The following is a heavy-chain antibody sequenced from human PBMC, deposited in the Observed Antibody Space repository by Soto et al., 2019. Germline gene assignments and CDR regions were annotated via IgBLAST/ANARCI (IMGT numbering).Heavy chain of an antibody. CDR2: IWYDGSNK. CDR3: ARDRITIVRGVILYYYYGMDV. Sequence: GGSLRLSCAASGFTFSSYGMHWVRQAPGKGLEWVAVIWYDGSNKYYADSVKGRFTISRDNSKNTLYLQMNSLRAEDTAVYYCARDRITIVRGVILYYYYGMDVWGQGTTVTVSS. V-gene: IGHV3-33*01. CDR1: GFTFSSYG. D-gene: IGHD3-10*01. J-gene: IGHJ6*02.